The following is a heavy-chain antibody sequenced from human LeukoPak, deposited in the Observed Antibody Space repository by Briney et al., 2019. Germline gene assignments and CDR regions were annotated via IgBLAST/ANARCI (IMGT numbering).Heavy chain of an antibody. CDR1: GFTFSSYW. CDR2: IKTDGSDT. CDR3: ARGDYSSHTL. Sequence: GGSLRLSCAASGFTFSSYWMHWVRQSPGKGRVWVSRIKTDGSDTYYADSVRGRFTISRDNAKNTLYLQMDSLRAEDTAVYFCARGDYSSHTLWGQGTLVAVSS. V-gene: IGHV3-74*01. J-gene: IGHJ4*02. D-gene: IGHD4-11*01.